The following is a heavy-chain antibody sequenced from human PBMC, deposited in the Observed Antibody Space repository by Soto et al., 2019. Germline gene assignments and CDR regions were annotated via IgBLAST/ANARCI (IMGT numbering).Heavy chain of an antibody. J-gene: IGHJ3*02. CDR3: AKEHYASGGSWLQALHI. V-gene: IGHV3-23*01. D-gene: IGHD3-22*01. Sequence: PGVSLIVASAATGFTISSYTMTWVSQTTGNGLEWVSSISCSAGSTYYADSVKGRFTISRDNSKNTLYLQMNRLRAEDMAVYYCAKEHYASGGSWLQALHIWGQGPTVTV. CDR2: ISCSAGST. CDR1: GFTISSYT.